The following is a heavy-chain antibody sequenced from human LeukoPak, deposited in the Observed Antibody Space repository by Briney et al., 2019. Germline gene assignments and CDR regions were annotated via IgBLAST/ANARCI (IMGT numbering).Heavy chain of an antibody. J-gene: IGHJ3*02. CDR1: GFTFSSYA. Sequence: GRSLRLSCAASGFTFSSYAMHWVRQAPGKGLEWVAVISYDGSNKYYADSVKGRFTISRDNSKITLYPQMNSLRAEDTAVYYCARDGSGSYAPNDAFDIWGQGTMVTVSS. V-gene: IGHV3-30-3*01. CDR3: ARDGSGSYAPNDAFDI. CDR2: ISYDGSNK. D-gene: IGHD1-26*01.